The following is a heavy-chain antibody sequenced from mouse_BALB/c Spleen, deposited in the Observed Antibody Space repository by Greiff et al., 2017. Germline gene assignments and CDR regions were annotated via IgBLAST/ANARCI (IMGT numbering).Heavy chain of an antibody. CDR1: GDSITSGY. J-gene: IGHJ3*01. D-gene: IGHD1-1*01. V-gene: IGHV3-8*02. CDR3: ARRGYGSSYVGWFAY. Sequence: EVHLVESGPSLVKPSQTLSLTCSVTGDSITSGYWNWIRKFPGNKLEYMGYISYSGSTYYNPSLKSRISITRDTSKNQYYLQLNSVTTEDTATYYCARRGYGSSYVGWFAYWGQGTLVTVSA. CDR2: ISYSGST.